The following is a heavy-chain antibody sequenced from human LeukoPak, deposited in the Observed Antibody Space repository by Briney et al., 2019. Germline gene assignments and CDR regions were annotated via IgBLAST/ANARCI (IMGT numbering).Heavy chain of an antibody. CDR3: ARGGLETAVKYFFDY. CDR2: IYRGGST. Sequence: EGSLRLSCAASGFTVSSYYVSWVRQAPGKGLEWVSTIYRGGSTYYADSAKGRFTISRDNSKNTVYLQINTLRVEDTAVYYCARGGLETAVKYFFDYWGQGTLITVSS. CDR1: GFTVSSYY. D-gene: IGHD1-1*01. J-gene: IGHJ4*02. V-gene: IGHV3-66*01.